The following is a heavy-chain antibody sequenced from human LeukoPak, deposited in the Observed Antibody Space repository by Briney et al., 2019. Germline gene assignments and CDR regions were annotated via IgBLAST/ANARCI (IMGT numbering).Heavy chain of an antibody. Sequence: ASVKVSCKASGYTFNNYGISWVRQAPGRGLEWRGWIGAYNGKTRYTQKFQGRVTMTTDTSTSTAYMELRGLRSDDTAVYYCARCEYSSSSRYYYYYMDVWGKGTTVTVSS. CDR1: GYTFNNYG. V-gene: IGHV1-18*01. D-gene: IGHD6-6*01. CDR3: ARCEYSSSSRYYYYYMDV. CDR2: IGAYNGKT. J-gene: IGHJ6*03.